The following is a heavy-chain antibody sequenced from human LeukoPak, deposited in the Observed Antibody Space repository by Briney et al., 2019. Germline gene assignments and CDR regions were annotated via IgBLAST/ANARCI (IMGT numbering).Heavy chain of an antibody. Sequence: GGSLRLSCAASEFTFSSYSMNWVRQAPGKGLEWVSSISSSSSYIYYADSVKGRFTISRDNAKNSLYLQMNSLRAEDTAVYYCARRRATIAAAGTGLDFDYWGQGTLVTVSS. CDR2: ISSSSSYI. CDR1: EFTFSSYS. J-gene: IGHJ4*02. CDR3: ARRRATIAAAGTGLDFDY. V-gene: IGHV3-21*01. D-gene: IGHD6-13*01.